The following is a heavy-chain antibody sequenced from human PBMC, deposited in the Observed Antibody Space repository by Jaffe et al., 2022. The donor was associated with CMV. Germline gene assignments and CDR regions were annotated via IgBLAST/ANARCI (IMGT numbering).Heavy chain of an antibody. CDR2: ISGSGGST. CDR1: GFTFSSYA. V-gene: IGHV3-23*01. J-gene: IGHJ6*02. CDR3: DAATLDYYYGMDV. Sequence: EVQLLESGGGLVQPGGSLRLSCAASGFTFSSYAMSWVRQAPGKGLEWVSAISGSGGSTYYADSVKGRFTISRDNSKNTLYLQMNSLRAEDTAVYYCDAATLDYYYGMDVWGQGTTVTVSS. D-gene: IGHD2-15*01.